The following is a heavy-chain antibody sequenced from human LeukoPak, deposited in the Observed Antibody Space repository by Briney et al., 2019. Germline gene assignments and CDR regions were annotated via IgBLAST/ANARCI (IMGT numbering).Heavy chain of an antibody. CDR2: TYYRSKWYN. CDR3: ARHLGYCSSTSCYGGFDY. Sequence: SQTLSLTCAISGDSVSSNFAAWNWLRQSPSRGLEWLGRTYYRSKWYNEYAISVESRITINPDTSKNQFSLQLSSVTAADTAVYYCARHLGYCSSTSCYGGFDYWGQGTLVTVSS. V-gene: IGHV6-1*01. J-gene: IGHJ4*02. CDR1: GDSVSSNFAA. D-gene: IGHD2-2*01.